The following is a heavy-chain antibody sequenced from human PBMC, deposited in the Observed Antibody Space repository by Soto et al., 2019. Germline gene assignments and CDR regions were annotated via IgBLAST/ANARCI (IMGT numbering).Heavy chain of an antibody. J-gene: IGHJ4*01. D-gene: IGHD3-3*01. Sequence: GGSVRLSCAASDFDFSSYGIHWVRQAPGKGLEWVAASSYDGRETFYADSAKGRFTVSKEMSKNTAFMQMNALRHEETAVYFCERDSVWTILNFDNWGHGTPVTVS. CDR3: ERDSVWTILNFDN. CDR2: SSYDGRET. CDR1: DFDFSSYG. V-gene: IGHV3-30*03.